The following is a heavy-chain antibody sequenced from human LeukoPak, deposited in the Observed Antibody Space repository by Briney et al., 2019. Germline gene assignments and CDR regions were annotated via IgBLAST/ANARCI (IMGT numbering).Heavy chain of an antibody. J-gene: IGHJ6*03. CDR3: AKKDMDV. Sequence: GRSLRLSCAASGFTFSSYGMHWVRQAPGKGLEWVAVIWYGGSNKYYADSVKGRFTISRDNSKNTLYLQMNSLRAEDTAVYYCAKKDMDVWGKGTTVTVSS. CDR2: IWYGGSNK. V-gene: IGHV3-30*18. CDR1: GFTFSSYG.